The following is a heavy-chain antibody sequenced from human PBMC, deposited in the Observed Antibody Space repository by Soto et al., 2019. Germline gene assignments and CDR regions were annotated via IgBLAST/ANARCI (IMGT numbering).Heavy chain of an antibody. CDR3: ARDSGGATATIDYCSFYMDV. J-gene: IGHJ6*03. V-gene: IGHV1-2*02. Sequence: ASVKVSCKTSGDSFNDYYIHWVRQAPGQGLEWMGWINPNGGVTKYAQKFRGRVTVTRDTSIRTVYMELSSLRSDDTAVYYCARDSGGATATIDYCSFYMDVWGKGTTVTVSS. D-gene: IGHD1-26*01. CDR2: INPNGGVT. CDR1: GDSFNDYY.